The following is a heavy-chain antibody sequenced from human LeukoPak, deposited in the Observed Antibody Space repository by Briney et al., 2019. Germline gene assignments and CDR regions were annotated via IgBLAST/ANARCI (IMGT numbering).Heavy chain of an antibody. Sequence: GGSLRLSCAASGFTFDDYAIPWVRQPPGKGLEWVSGISWNSGSVGYADSVKGRFTISRDSAKNSLYLQMNSLRPEDTALFYCARDGGYSGYQYFFDYWGQGTLVTVSS. CDR2: ISWNSGSV. J-gene: IGHJ4*02. CDR1: GFTFDDYA. D-gene: IGHD5-12*01. CDR3: ARDGGYSGYQYFFDY. V-gene: IGHV3-9*01.